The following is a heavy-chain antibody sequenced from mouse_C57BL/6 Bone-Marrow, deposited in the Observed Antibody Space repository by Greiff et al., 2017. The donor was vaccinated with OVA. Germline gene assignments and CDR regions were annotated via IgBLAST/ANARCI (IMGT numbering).Heavy chain of an antibody. Sequence: EVKLMESGAELVRPGASVKLSCTASGFNFKDDYMHWVKQRPEQGLEWIGWIDPENGDTEYASKFQGKATITADTSSNTAYLQLSSLTSEDTAVYYCTTVGLRYYYAMDYWGQGTSVTVSS. CDR1: GFNFKDDY. CDR3: TTVGLRYYYAMDY. D-gene: IGHD2-4*01. V-gene: IGHV14-4*01. CDR2: IDPENGDT. J-gene: IGHJ4*01.